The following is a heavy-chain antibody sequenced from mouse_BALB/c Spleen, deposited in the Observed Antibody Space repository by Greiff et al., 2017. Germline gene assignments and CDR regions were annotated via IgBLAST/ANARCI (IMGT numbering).Heavy chain of an antibody. CDR2: INPSNGGT. J-gene: IGHJ3*01. CDR1: GYTFTGYY. D-gene: IGHD1-1*01. CDR3: TLYYGSSYVPPEFAY. V-gene: IGHV1S16*01. Sequence: QVQLQQSGAELVKPGASVKLSCKASGYTFTGYYMYWVKQRPGQGLEWIGEINPSNGGTNFNEKFKSKATLTVDKSSSTAYMQLSSLTSEDSAVYYCTLYYGSSYVPPEFAYWGQGTLVTVSA.